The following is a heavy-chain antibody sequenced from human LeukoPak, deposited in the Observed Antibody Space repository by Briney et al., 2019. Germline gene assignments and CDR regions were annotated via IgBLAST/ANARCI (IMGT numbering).Heavy chain of an antibody. CDR3: ARGYNSAWYYNWFDP. V-gene: IGHV4-38-2*02. CDR1: GYSISSGSY. Sequence: SETLSLTCTVSGYSISSGSYWGWIRQPPGKGLEWIGSIHHSGSTYYNPSLMSRVTISVDTSKNQFSLKLTSVTAADTAVYYCARGYNSAWYYNWFDPWGQGTLVTVSS. J-gene: IGHJ5*02. CDR2: IHHSGST. D-gene: IGHD6-19*01.